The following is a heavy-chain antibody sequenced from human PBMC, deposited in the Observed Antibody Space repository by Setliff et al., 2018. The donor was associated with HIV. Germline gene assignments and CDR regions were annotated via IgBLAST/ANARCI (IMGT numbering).Heavy chain of an antibody. CDR2: IYYSGST. V-gene: IGHV4-39*01. Sequence: SETLSLTCTVSGGSISSSSYYWGWIRQPPGKGLEWIGSIYYSGSTYYNPSLKSRVTISIDTSKNQFSLKLSSVTAADTAVYYCARIYSSSWYVLYYYYYMDVWGKGTTVNVSS. CDR3: ARIYSSSWYVLYYYYYMDV. D-gene: IGHD6-13*01. CDR1: GGSISSSSYY. J-gene: IGHJ6*03.